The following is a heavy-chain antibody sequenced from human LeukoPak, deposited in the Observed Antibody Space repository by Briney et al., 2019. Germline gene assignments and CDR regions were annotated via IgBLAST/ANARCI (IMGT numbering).Heavy chain of an antibody. Sequence: GGSLRLSCAASGFTFDDYAMHWVRQAPGKGLEWVSGISWNSGSIGYADSVKGRFTISRDNAKNSLYLQMNSLRAEDTALYYCAKGWRGSPAASIDYWGQRTLVTVSS. CDR2: ISWNSGSI. V-gene: IGHV3-9*01. D-gene: IGHD2-2*01. CDR1: GFTFDDYA. CDR3: AKGWRGSPAASIDY. J-gene: IGHJ4*02.